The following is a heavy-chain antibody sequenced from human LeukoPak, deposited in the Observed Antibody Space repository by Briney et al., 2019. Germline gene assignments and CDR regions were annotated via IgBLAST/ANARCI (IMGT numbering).Heavy chain of an antibody. Sequence: SETLSLSCTVSSGSISTHYWSWIRQPPGKRLEWIGFIHYTGSTNYNPSLKSRVTISVDTSKNQFSLRLTSVTAADTAVYYCARSSGSRYYIDYWGQGTLVTVSS. D-gene: IGHD1-26*01. J-gene: IGHJ4*02. CDR1: SGSISTHY. CDR2: IHYTGST. V-gene: IGHV4-59*11. CDR3: ARSSGSRYYIDY.